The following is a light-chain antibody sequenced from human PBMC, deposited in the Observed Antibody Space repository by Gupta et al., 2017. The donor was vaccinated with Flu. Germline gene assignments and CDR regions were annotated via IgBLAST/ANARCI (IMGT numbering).Light chain of an antibody. V-gene: IGKV3-20*01. CDR1: QYVNNNY. Sequence: PGTLSRSPGERATLSCRASQYVNNNYLAWDQQKPGQAPRLVIYDGSNGATDSTNRFSGSGPGTDFTLIINEPGIEDFAMYYGQQDAALPTFGGGTXVEI. J-gene: IGKJ4*01. CDR2: DGS. CDR3: QQDAALPT.